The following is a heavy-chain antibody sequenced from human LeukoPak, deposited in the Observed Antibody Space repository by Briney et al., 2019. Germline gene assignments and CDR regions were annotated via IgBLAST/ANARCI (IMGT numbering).Heavy chain of an antibody. CDR3: ARQGHQLTRGWFDP. V-gene: IGHV4-39*01. CDR2: IYYSGST. D-gene: IGHD6-13*01. J-gene: IGHJ5*02. CDR1: GGSISSSSYY. Sequence: PSETLSLTCTVSGGSISSSSYYWGWIRQPPGKGLEWIGSIYYSGSTYYNPSLKSRVTISVDTSKNQFSLKLSSVTAADTAVYYCARQGHQLTRGWFDPWGQGTLVTVSS.